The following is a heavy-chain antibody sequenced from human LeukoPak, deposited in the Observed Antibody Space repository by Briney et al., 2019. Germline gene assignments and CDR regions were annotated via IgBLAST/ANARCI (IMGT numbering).Heavy chain of an antibody. CDR3: ARDRHSSGWFDY. Sequence: PGGSLRLSCAASGFTFSSYSMNWVRQAPGKGLEWVSSISSSSSYIYYADSVEGRFTISRDNAKNSLYLQMNSLRAEDTAVYYCARDRHSSGWFDYWGQGTLVTVSS. CDR1: GFTFSSYS. V-gene: IGHV3-21*01. J-gene: IGHJ4*02. CDR2: ISSSSSYI. D-gene: IGHD6-19*01.